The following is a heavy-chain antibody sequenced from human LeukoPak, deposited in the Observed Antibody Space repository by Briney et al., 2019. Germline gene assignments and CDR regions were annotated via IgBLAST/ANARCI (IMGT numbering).Heavy chain of an antibody. CDR2: IIPIFGTA. J-gene: IGHJ4*02. CDR3: ARAPYYYDSSGYYAD. V-gene: IGHV1-69*06. D-gene: IGHD3-22*01. CDR1: GGTFSSYA. Sequence: ASVKVSCKASGGTFSSYAISWVRQAPGQGLEWMGGIIPIFGTANYAQKFQGRVTITADKSTSTAYMELSSLRSEDTAVYYCARAPYYYDSSGYYADWGQGTLVTVSS.